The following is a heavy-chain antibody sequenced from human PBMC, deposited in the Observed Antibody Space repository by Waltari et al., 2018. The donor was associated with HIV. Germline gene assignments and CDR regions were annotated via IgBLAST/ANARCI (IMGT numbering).Heavy chain of an antibody. CDR1: GDSISNSNYF. D-gene: IGHD1-26*01. V-gene: IGHV4-39*01. Sequence: QLQLQESGPGLVKPSETLSLTCTVSGDSISNSNYFWGWIRQPPGKGLEWIGRIDYSGSTYYNPSLKSRVTISVYTSKNQFSLKVNSVTAADAAVYYCARHALRVGAAYWSFDLWGRGTLVTVSS. J-gene: IGHJ2*01. CDR2: IDYSGST. CDR3: ARHALRVGAAYWSFDL.